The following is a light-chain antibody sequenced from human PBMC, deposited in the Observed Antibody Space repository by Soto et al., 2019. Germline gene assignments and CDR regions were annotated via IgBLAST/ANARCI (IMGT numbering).Light chain of an antibody. J-gene: IGKJ1*01. V-gene: IGKV1-9*01. Sequence: IQLTQSPSSLSASVGDRVTITCRASQGINNYLAWYQQKPGKAPKLLIYAASTLQSGVPSRFGGRGSGTDFTLTISSLQPEDFATYYCQQLNSYPWTFGQGTKVEIK. CDR1: QGINNY. CDR3: QQLNSYPWT. CDR2: AAS.